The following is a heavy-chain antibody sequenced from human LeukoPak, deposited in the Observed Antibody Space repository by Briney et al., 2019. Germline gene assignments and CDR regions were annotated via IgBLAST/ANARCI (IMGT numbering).Heavy chain of an antibody. Sequence: GGSLRLSCAASGFTFSNYSINWVRQAPGKGLQWVSSISSSSGHIFYADSLKGRFTISRDNARSSLYPQMNSLRADDTAVYYCARDSGDGYNLRAFDIWGQGTVVTVSS. D-gene: IGHD5-24*01. J-gene: IGHJ3*02. CDR3: ARDSGDGYNLRAFDI. V-gene: IGHV3-21*01. CDR2: ISSSSGHI. CDR1: GFTFSNYS.